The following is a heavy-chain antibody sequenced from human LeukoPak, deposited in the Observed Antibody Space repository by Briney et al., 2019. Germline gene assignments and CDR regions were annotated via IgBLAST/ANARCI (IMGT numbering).Heavy chain of an antibody. CDR3: ARILMSSGYSYGRQDY. J-gene: IGHJ4*02. CDR1: GGSISSYY. Sequence: ASETLSLTCTVSGGSISSYYWSWIRQPPGKGLEWIGYIYYSGSTNYNPSLKSRVTISVDTSKNQFSLKLSSVTAADTAVYYCARILMSSGYSYGRQDYWGQGTLVTVSS. CDR2: IYYSGST. D-gene: IGHD5-18*01. V-gene: IGHV4-59*01.